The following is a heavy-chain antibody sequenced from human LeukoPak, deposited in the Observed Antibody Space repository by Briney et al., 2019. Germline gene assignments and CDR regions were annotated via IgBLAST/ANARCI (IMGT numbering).Heavy chain of an antibody. V-gene: IGHV3-21*01. CDR1: GFTFSSYS. J-gene: IGHJ4*02. D-gene: IGHD3-22*01. CDR3: ARGRYDSSGYYSIFDY. Sequence: GGSLRLSCAASGFTFSSYSMNWVRQAPGKGLEWVSSISSSSNYIYYADSVKGRFTISRDNARKSLFLQMNSLRAEDTAVYYCARGRYDSSGYYSIFDYWGQGTLVTVSS. CDR2: ISSSSNYI.